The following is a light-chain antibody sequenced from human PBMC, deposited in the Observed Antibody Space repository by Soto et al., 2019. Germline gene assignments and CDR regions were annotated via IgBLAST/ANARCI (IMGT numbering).Light chain of an antibody. CDR3: QQSYNAPRT. CDR2: AAS. J-gene: IGKJ1*01. CDR1: QSISNY. V-gene: IGKV1-39*01. Sequence: DIQMTQSPYSLSASVGDRVTITCRASQSISNYLNWYQQKPGKAPRLLIHAASSLQSGVPSRFSGSGSGTDFTLTISSLQPEDFAICYCQQSYNAPRTFGPGTKVEI.